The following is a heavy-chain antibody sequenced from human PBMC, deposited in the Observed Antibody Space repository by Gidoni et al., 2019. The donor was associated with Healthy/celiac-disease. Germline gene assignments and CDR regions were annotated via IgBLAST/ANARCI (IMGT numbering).Heavy chain of an antibody. Sequence: QVQLVESGGGVVQRGRSLRPSCAASGFTFSSYGMHWVRQAPGKGLEWVAVIWYDGSNKYYADSVKGRFTISRDNSKNTLYLQMNSLRAEDTAVYYCARDSEGFDYWGQGTLVTVSS. CDR3: ARDSEGFDY. J-gene: IGHJ4*02. CDR2: IWYDGSNK. V-gene: IGHV3-33*01. CDR1: GFTFSSYG.